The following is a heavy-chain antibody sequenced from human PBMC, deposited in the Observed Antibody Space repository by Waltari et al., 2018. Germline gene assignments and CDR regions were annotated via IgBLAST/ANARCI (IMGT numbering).Heavy chain of an antibody. CDR2: IIPIFGTA. V-gene: IGHV1-69*05. CDR1: GGTFSSYA. J-gene: IGHJ6*02. CDR3: ARAVIAAAGTGRYYYGMDV. D-gene: IGHD6-13*01. Sequence: QVQLVQSGAEVKKPGSSVKVSCKASGGTFSSYAISWVRPAPGPGLEWMGGIIPIFGTANYAQKFQGRVTITTDESTSTAYMELSSLRSEDTAVYYCARAVIAAAGTGRYYYGMDVWGQGTTVTVSS.